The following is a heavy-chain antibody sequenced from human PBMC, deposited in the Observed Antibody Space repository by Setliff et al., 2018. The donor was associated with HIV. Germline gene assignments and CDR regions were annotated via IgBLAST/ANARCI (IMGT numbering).Heavy chain of an antibody. CDR1: GFTFTSYA. CDR2: ISGSGGST. Sequence: PGGSLRLSCAASGFTFTSYAMTWVRQAPGKGLEWVSAISGSGGSTYYADSVKGRFTISRDNSKNMLYLQMNSLRAEDTALYYCARDHKYYDSSDWVVGFDIWGQGTMVTVSS. D-gene: IGHD3-22*01. J-gene: IGHJ3*02. V-gene: IGHV3-23*01. CDR3: ARDHKYYDSSDWVVGFDI.